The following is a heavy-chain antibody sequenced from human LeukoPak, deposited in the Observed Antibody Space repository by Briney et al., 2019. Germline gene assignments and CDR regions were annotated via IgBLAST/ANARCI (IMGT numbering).Heavy chain of an antibody. CDR2: IYYSGST. J-gene: IGHJ4*02. Sequence: SETLSLTCTVSGGSISSYYWSWIRQPPGKGLEWIGYIYYSGSTNYNPSLKSRVTISIDTAENQFSLRLSSVTAADTAVYFCARDWSGWNYFDYWGQGALVTVSS. CDR1: GGSISSYY. D-gene: IGHD3-3*01. CDR3: ARDWSGWNYFDY. V-gene: IGHV4-59*12.